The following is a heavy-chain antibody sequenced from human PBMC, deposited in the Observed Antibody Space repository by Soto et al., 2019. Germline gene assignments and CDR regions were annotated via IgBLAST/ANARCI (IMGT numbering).Heavy chain of an antibody. J-gene: IGHJ4*02. CDR2: IDPNNGNR. CDR3: ARDRLRGYDSSGFYS. Sequence: ASVKVSCKASGYTFTSYGISWVRQAPGQGLEWIGWIDPNNGNRNYAQKFEDRLSMTTATSTNTIYMELKSLKSDDTAIYYCARDRLRGYDSSGFYSWGQGTLVTVSS. V-gene: IGHV1-18*01. D-gene: IGHD3-22*01. CDR1: GYTFTSYG.